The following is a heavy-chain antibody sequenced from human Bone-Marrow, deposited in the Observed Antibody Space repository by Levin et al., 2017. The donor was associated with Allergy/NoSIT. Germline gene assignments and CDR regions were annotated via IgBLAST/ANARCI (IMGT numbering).Heavy chain of an antibody. CDR2: IYYSGST. CDR3: ARRLGDPYYYGSGSYYNELIGWFDP. V-gene: IGHV4-28*01. D-gene: IGHD3-10*01. Sequence: SETLSLTCAVSGYSISSSNWWGWIRQPPGKGLEWIGYIYYSGSTYYNPSLKSRVTMSVDTSKNQFSLKLSSVTAVDTAVYYCARRLGDPYYYGSGSYYNELIGWFDPWGQGTLVTVSS. J-gene: IGHJ5*02. CDR1: GYSISSSNW.